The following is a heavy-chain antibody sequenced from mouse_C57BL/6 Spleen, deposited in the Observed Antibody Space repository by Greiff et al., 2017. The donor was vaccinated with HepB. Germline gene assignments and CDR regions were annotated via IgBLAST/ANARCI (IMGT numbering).Heavy chain of an antibody. J-gene: IGHJ2*01. V-gene: IGHV1-55*01. D-gene: IGHD1-1*01. Sequence: QVQLQQPGAELVKPGASVKMSCQASGYTFTSYWITWVKQRPGQGLGWIGDIYPGSGSTNYNEKFKGKATLTVDTSSSPAYMQLSSLTSEDSAVYYCARGSRYFDYWGQGTTLTVSS. CDR3: ARGSRYFDY. CDR1: GYTFTSYW. CDR2: IYPGSGST.